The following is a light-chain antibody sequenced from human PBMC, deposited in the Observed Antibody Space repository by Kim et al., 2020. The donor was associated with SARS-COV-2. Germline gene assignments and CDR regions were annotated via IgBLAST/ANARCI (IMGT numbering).Light chain of an antibody. J-gene: IGLJ3*02. V-gene: IGLV1-44*01. CDR3: AAWDDSLNVV. CDR1: SSNIGSNT. Sequence: PGQRVTIPCSGSSSNIGSNTVNWYQQLPGTAPKLLIYSNNQRPSGVPDRFSGSKSGTSASLAISGLQSEDEADYYCAAWDDSLNVVFGGGTQLTVL. CDR2: SNN.